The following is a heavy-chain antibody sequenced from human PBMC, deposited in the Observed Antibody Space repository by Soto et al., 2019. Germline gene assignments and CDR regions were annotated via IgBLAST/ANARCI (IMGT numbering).Heavy chain of an antibody. CDR3: GRGRSGQIVIFY. V-gene: IGHV1-2*02. CDR1: GYTFSGHY. Sequence: ASVKVSCKTSGYTFSGHYIHCVRQAPQQGPEWMGEIGPESGATRYAEKFRGRVTMTMDTSITTVYMELRNLSPDDTAVYYCGRGRSGQIVIFYWGQGTPVTVSS. J-gene: IGHJ4*02. D-gene: IGHD1-26*01. CDR2: IGPESGAT.